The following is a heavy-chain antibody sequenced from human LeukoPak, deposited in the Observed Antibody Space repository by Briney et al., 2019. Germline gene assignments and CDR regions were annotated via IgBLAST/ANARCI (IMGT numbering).Heavy chain of an antibody. CDR2: INHSGST. CDR3: ARTSWFGEGRAYYYYYYMDV. Sequence: SETLSLTCAVYGGSFSGYYWSWIRQPPGKGLEWIGEINHSGSTNYNPSLKSRVTISVDTSKNQFSLKLSSVTAADTAVYYCARTSWFGEGRAYYYYYYMDVWGKGTTVTISS. CDR1: GGSFSGYY. J-gene: IGHJ6*03. V-gene: IGHV4-34*01. D-gene: IGHD3-10*01.